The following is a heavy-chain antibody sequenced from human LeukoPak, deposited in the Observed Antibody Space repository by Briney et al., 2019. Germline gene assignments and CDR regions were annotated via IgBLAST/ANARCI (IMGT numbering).Heavy chain of an antibody. CDR1: GYTFTGYY. J-gene: IGHJ6*03. CDR3: AREIRSGYYYYMDV. Sequence: ASVKVSCKASGYTFTGYYMHWVRQAPGQGREWMGRINPNSGGTNYAQKFQGRVTMTRDTSISTAYMELSRLRSDDTAVYYCAREIRSGYYYYMDVWGKGTTVTVSS. CDR2: INPNSGGT. V-gene: IGHV1-2*06.